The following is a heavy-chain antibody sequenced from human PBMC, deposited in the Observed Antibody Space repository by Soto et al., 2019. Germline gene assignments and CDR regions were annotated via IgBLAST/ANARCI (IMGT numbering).Heavy chain of an antibody. V-gene: IGHV3-23*01. CDR1: GGTPRRNE. CDR3: AKPGDYYDSIGYLPFDH. CDR2: ISGSGGST. D-gene: IGHD3-22*01. Sequence: GGSRRDPSGGSGGTPRRNEMSWGRQAPGKGLEWVSAISGSGGSTYYADSVKGRFTISRDNSKNTLYLQMNSLRPEDTAVYYCAKPGDYYDSIGYLPFDHWGQGT. J-gene: IGHJ4*02.